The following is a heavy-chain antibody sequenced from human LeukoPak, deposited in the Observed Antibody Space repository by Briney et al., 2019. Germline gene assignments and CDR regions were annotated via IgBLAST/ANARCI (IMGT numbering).Heavy chain of an antibody. J-gene: IGHJ4*02. CDR3: ARDRYGSGSYYTGALRY. V-gene: IGHV1-2*02. CDR2: INPNSGGT. CDR1: GYTFTGYY. D-gene: IGHD3-10*01. Sequence: ASVKVSCKASGYTFTGYYMHWVRQAPGQGLEWMGWINPNSGGTNYAQKSQGRVTMTRDTSISAAYMELSRLRSDDTAVYYCARDRYGSGSYYTGALRYWGQGTLVTVSS.